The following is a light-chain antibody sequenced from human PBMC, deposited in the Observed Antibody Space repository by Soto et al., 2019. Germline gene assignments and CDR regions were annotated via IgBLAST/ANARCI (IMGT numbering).Light chain of an antibody. V-gene: IGLV9-49*01. CDR3: GADHGSGSNFVL. CDR1: SGYSNYK. CDR2: VGTGGIVG. J-gene: IGLJ2*01. Sequence: QPVLTKPPSASASLGASVTLTCTLSSGYSNYKVDWYQQRPGKGPRFVMRVGTGGIVGSKGDGIPDRFSVLGSGLNRYLTIKNIQEEDESDYHCGADHGSGSNFVLFGGGTKLTVL.